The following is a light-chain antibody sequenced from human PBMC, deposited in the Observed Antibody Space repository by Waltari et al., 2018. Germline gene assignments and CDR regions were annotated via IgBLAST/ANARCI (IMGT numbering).Light chain of an antibody. CDR3: QQYNNWEGT. J-gene: IGKJ1*01. Sequence: EIVMTQSPATLSVSPGERATLSCRASQSVNNNFAWYQRKPGQAPRLLIYGASTRATGIPARFSGSGSGTEFTLTISSLQSEDFAIYYCQQYNNWEGTFGQGTKVEIK. CDR2: GAS. CDR1: QSVNNN. V-gene: IGKV3-15*01.